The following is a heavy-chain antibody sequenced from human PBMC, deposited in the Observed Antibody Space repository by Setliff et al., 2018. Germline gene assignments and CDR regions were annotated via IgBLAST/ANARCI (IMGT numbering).Heavy chain of an antibody. CDR2: IYHTENT. CDR1: GASINSNNW. J-gene: IGHJ4*02. D-gene: IGHD3-22*01. Sequence: PSETLSLTCAVSGASINSNNWWSWVRQPPGKGLEWIGEIYHTENTNYNPSLKSRVTISIDKFRHQFSLKLTSVTVADTAVYYCARDDPNHYDVRGYSVGYFDYWGLGTPVTVSS. V-gene: IGHV4-4*02. CDR3: ARDDPNHYDVRGYSVGYFDY.